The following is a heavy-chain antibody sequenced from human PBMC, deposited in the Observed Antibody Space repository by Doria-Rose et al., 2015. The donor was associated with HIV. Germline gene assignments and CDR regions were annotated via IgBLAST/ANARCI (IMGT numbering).Heavy chain of an antibody. CDR1: GVSLSSPGMG. Sequence: QVQLVQSGPVLVKPAETLTLTCTVSGVSLSSPGMGVSWIRQPPGKALEWLANIFSDDERSYKTSLKSRLTISRCTSKSQVVLTMTDMHPVDTATYYCARIKSSRWYHKYYFDFWGQGTLVIVSA. CDR2: IFSDDER. CDR3: ARIKSSRWYHKYYFDF. V-gene: IGHV2-26*01. J-gene: IGHJ4*02. D-gene: IGHD6-13*01.